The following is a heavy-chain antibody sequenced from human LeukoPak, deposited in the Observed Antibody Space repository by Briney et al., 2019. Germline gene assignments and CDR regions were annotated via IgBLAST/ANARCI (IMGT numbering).Heavy chain of an antibody. Sequence: SETLSLTCAVYGGSFSGYYWSWIRQPPGKGLEWIGEINHSGSTNYNPSLKSRVTISVDTSKNQFSLKLSSVTAADTAVYYCARAGPRWEYSYGSAFDIWGQGTMVTVSS. CDR1: GGSFSGYY. J-gene: IGHJ3*02. D-gene: IGHD5-18*01. V-gene: IGHV4-34*01. CDR2: INHSGST. CDR3: ARAGPRWEYSYGSAFDI.